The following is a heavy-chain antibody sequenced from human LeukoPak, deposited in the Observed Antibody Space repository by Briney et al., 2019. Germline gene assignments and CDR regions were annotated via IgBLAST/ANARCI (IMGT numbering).Heavy chain of an antibody. CDR2: INPSGGST. V-gene: IGHV1-46*01. CDR3: ARGIVGATTLSY. CDR1: GYTFTSYY. D-gene: IGHD1-26*01. Sequence: ASVKVSCKASGYTFTSYYVHYMRQAPGQGLEWIGIINPSGGSTRYAQKFQGRVTMTRDTSTSTVYMELSSLRSEDTAVYYCARGIVGATTLSYWGQGTLVTVSS. J-gene: IGHJ4*02.